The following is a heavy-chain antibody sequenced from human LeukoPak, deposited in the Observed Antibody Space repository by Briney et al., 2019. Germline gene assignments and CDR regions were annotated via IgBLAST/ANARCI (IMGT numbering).Heavy chain of an antibody. D-gene: IGHD3-10*01. CDR1: GFTFSSYA. Sequence: GGSLRLSCAASGFTFSSYAMAWVRQAPGRGLEWFSVISDSGRSTKYADSVKGRFIISRDTSKTTLFLQMNSLRAEDTAVYYCAKFPGSGGWDSAMDVWGKGTTVTVSS. CDR3: AKFPGSGGWDSAMDV. CDR2: ISDSGRST. J-gene: IGHJ6*04. V-gene: IGHV3-23*01.